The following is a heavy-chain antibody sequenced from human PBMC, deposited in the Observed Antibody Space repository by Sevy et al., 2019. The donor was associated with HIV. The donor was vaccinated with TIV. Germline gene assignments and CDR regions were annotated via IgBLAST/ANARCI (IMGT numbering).Heavy chain of an antibody. Sequence: ASVKVSCKVSGYTLTQLSMHWVRQAPGKGLEWMGSFDPEDGETLYAQKFQGRVTMTEDTSTDTAYMELSSLRSEDTAIYYCATTKDYYESSGSPFDYWGQGTLVTLSS. D-gene: IGHD3-22*01. CDR1: GYTLTQLS. J-gene: IGHJ4*02. CDR2: FDPEDGET. V-gene: IGHV1-24*01. CDR3: ATTKDYYESSGSPFDY.